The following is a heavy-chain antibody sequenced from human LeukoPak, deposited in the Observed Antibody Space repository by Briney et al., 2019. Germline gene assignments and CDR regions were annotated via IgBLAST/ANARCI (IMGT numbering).Heavy chain of an antibody. CDR3: ARVLYGDYPFDY. Sequence: GGSLRLSCAASGFTFDDYDMSWVRQAPGKGLEWVSGINWNGGSTGYADSVKGRFTISRDNAKNSLYLQMNSLRAEDMALYYCARVLYGDYPFDYWGQGTLVTVSS. V-gene: IGHV3-20*04. CDR1: GFTFDDYD. CDR2: INWNGGST. D-gene: IGHD4-17*01. J-gene: IGHJ4*02.